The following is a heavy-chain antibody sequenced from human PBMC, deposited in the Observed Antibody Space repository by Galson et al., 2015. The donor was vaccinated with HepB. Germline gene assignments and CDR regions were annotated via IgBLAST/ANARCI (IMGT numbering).Heavy chain of an antibody. CDR3: ASHFYCSGGGCRWSPLSP. Sequence: SETLSLTCSVSGGSISSGDPITSSLYYWGWIRQPPGMRPEWLGSIYHTGSTHYGPSLNSRLTISVDTSKNQIFLTLNSVTAADTAVYYCASHFYCSGGGCRWSPLSPWGQGILVTVSS. V-gene: IGHV4-39*01. J-gene: IGHJ5*02. D-gene: IGHD2-15*01. CDR2: IYHTGST. CDR1: GGSISSGDPITSSLYY.